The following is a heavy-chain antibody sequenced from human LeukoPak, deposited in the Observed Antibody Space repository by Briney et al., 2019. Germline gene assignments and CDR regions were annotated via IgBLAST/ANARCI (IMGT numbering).Heavy chain of an antibody. V-gene: IGHV4-39*01. Sequence: KTSETLSLTCTVSGGSISSSSYYWGWIRQPPGKGLEWIGSIYYSGSTYYNPSLKSRVTISVDTFKNQFSLKLSSVTAADTAVYYCARSWTYYYDSSGYSHFDYWGQGTLVTVSS. CDR2: IYYSGST. D-gene: IGHD3-22*01. CDR1: GGSISSSSYY. CDR3: ARSWTYYYDSSGYSHFDY. J-gene: IGHJ4*02.